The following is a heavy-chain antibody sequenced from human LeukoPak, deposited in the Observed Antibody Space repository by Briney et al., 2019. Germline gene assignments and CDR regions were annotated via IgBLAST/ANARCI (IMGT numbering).Heavy chain of an antibody. V-gene: IGHV4-38-2*01. J-gene: IGHJ3*02. D-gene: IGHD2-2*01. CDR3: ALVPAAILDAFDI. Sequence: PSETLSLTCAVSGYSISSGYYCGWIRQPPGKGLEWIGSIYHSGSTYYNPSLKSRVTISVDTSKNQFSLKLSSVTAADTAVYYCALVPAAILDAFDIWGQGTMVTVSS. CDR1: GYSISSGYY. CDR2: IYHSGST.